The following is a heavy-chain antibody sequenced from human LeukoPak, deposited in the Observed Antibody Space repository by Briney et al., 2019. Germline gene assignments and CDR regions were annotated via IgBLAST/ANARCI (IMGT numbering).Heavy chain of an antibody. CDR3: AREIVVVPAAISRPYDY. CDR1: GGSFSGYY. J-gene: IGHJ4*02. V-gene: IGHV4-34*01. D-gene: IGHD2-2*02. CDR2: INHSGST. Sequence: SETLSLTCAVYGGSFSGYYWSWIHQPPGKGLEWIGEINHSGSTNYNPSLKSRVTISVDTSKNQFSLKLSSVTAADTAVYYCAREIVVVPAAISRPYDYWGQGTLVTVSS.